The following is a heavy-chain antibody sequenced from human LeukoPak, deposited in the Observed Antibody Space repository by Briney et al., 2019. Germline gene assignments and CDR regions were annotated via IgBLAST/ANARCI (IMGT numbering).Heavy chain of an antibody. D-gene: IGHD1-26*01. Sequence: GGSLRLSCAASVLTFTSYSMNWGREAPGKGRGWGSFISSSSSTIYYADSVKGRFTLSRDNAKNSLYLQMNSLRAEDTAVYYCARDRGGSYSAIDYWGQGTLVTVSS. J-gene: IGHJ4*02. CDR2: ISSSSSTI. CDR1: VLTFTSYS. CDR3: ARDRGGSYSAIDY. V-gene: IGHV3-48*04.